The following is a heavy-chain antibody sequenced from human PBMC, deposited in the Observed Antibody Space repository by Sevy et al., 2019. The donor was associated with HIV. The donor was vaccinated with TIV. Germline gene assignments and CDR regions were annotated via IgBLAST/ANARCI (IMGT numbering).Heavy chain of an antibody. V-gene: IGHV3-21*01. J-gene: IGHJ6*02. CDR2: ISSSSSYI. D-gene: IGHD3-3*01. Sequence: GGYLRLSCAASGFTFSSYSMNWVRQAPGKGLEWVSSISSSSSYIYYADSVKGRFTISRDNAKNSLYLQMNSLRAEDTAVYYCARDRDVLRFLEWLPHYYYGMDVWGQGTTVTVSS. CDR1: GFTFSSYS. CDR3: ARDRDVLRFLEWLPHYYYGMDV.